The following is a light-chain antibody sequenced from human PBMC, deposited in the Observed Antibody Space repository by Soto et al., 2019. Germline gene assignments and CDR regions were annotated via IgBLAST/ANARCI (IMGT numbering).Light chain of an antibody. Sequence: EIVLTQSPGTLSLSPGERATVACRASQSASSDYLAWYQQKPGQAPRLLIYGASTRATGIPDRFSGSGSGTDFTLTISRLEPEDFAVYYCQQYGSSPLTFGGGTKVEIK. V-gene: IGKV3-20*01. CDR2: GAS. CDR3: QQYGSSPLT. J-gene: IGKJ4*01. CDR1: QSASSDY.